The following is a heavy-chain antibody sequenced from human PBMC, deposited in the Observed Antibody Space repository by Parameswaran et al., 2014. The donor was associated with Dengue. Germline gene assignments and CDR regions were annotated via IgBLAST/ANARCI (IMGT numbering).Heavy chain of an antibody. J-gene: IGHJ4*02. CDR2: INPGGGSP. CDR3: ARNYEGGYFDY. Sequence: WVRQAPGQGLEWMGIINPGGGSPSYAQKFKGRVTMTRDTPTSTVYMELSSLSSEDTAVYYCARNYEGGYFDYWGQGTLVTVSS. V-gene: IGHV1-46*01. D-gene: IGHD1-7*01.